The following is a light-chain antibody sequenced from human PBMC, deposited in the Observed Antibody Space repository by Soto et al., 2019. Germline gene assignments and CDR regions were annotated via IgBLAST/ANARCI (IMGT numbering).Light chain of an antibody. V-gene: IGKV1-5*03. CDR3: QQYNSSPST. J-gene: IGKJ1*01. Sequence: IQLPQSPSTLSGSVGDRVTITCRASQTISSWLAWYQQKPGKAPKLLIYKASTLKSGVPSRFSSSGSGTEFTLTISSLQPDDVATYYCQQYNSSPSTFGLGTKVDIK. CDR2: KAS. CDR1: QTISSW.